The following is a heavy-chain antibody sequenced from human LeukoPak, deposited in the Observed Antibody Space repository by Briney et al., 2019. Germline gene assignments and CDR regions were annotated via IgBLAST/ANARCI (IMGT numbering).Heavy chain of an antibody. V-gene: IGHV1-69*11. D-gene: IGHD3-10*01. CDR3: AGESFSRRAGITMVRGVITY. Sequence: SVKVSCKASGYTFTSYGISWVRQAPGQGLEWMGRIIPILDTTNYAQKFQGRVTIITDESTSTAYMELVTLRSGDTAVYYCAGESFSRRAGITMVRGVITYWGQGTLVTVSS. J-gene: IGHJ4*02. CDR1: GYTFTSYG. CDR2: IIPILDTT.